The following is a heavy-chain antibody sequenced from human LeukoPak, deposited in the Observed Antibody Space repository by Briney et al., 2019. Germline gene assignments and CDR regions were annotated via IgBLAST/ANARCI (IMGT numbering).Heavy chain of an antibody. CDR1: RFTFSSYW. Sequence: GGSLRLSCAASRFTFSSYWMSWVRQAPGKGLEWVANIKQDGSEKYYVDSVKGRFTISRDNAKNSLYLQMNSLRAEDTAVYYCARVGSGWAFDYWGQGTLVAVSS. J-gene: IGHJ4*02. CDR2: IKQDGSEK. CDR3: ARVGSGWAFDY. D-gene: IGHD6-19*01. V-gene: IGHV3-7*01.